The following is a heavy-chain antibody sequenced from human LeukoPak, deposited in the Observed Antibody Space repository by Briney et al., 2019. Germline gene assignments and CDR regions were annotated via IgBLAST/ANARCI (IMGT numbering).Heavy chain of an antibody. Sequence: SETLSLTCAVYGGSFSGYYWSWIRQPPGKGLEWIGTISYSGSTNYNPSLKSRLTISLDTSKNQFSLKLSSVTAADTAVYYCASITMVREGYWGQGTLVTVSS. J-gene: IGHJ4*02. CDR1: GGSFSGYY. CDR3: ASITMVREGY. V-gene: IGHV4-34*01. D-gene: IGHD3-10*01. CDR2: ISYSGST.